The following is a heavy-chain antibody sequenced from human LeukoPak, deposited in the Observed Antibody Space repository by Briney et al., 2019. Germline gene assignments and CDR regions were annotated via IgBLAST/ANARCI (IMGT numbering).Heavy chain of an antibody. D-gene: IGHD6-19*01. CDR1: GGSISSSSYY. CDR3: ARLGIAVADDRDY. Sequence: SETLSLTCTVSGGSISSSSYYWGWIRQPPGKGLEWIGSIYYSGSTYYNPSLKSRVTISVDTSKNQFSLKPSSVTAADTAVYYCARLGIAVADDRDYWGQGTLVTVSS. CDR2: IYYSGST. J-gene: IGHJ4*02. V-gene: IGHV4-39*01.